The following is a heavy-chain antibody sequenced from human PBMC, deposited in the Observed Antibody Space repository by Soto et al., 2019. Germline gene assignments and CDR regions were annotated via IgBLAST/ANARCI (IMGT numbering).Heavy chain of an antibody. J-gene: IGHJ4*02. CDR3: AHHYSSSHHRGFDY. V-gene: IGHV2-5*02. CDR2: IYWDDDK. CDR1: GFSLSTSGVG. D-gene: IGHD6-13*01. Sequence: QITLKESGPTLVKPTQTLTLTCTFSGFSLSTSGVGVGWIRQPPGKALEWLALIYWDDDKRYSPSLKSRLTITKDTSKNHVVLTMTNMDPVDTATYYCAHHYSSSHHRGFDYWGQGTLVTVSS.